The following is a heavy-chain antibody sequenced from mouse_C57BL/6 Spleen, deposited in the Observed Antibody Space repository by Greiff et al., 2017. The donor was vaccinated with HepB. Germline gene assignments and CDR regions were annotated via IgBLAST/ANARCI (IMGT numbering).Heavy chain of an antibody. CDR1: GYTFTSYT. Sequence: VQLQESGAELARPGASVKMSCKASGYTFTSYTMHWVKQRPGQGLEWIGYINPSSGYTKYNQKFKDKATLTADKSSSTAYMQLSSLTSEDSAVYYCARGYYGSSEGFAYWGQGTLVTVSA. J-gene: IGHJ3*01. CDR3: ARGYYGSSEGFAY. D-gene: IGHD1-1*01. CDR2: INPSSGYT. V-gene: IGHV1-4*01.